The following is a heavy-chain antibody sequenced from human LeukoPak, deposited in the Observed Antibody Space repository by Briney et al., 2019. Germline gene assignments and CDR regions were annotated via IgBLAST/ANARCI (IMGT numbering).Heavy chain of an antibody. CDR3: ARGAVVVVAATRADAFDI. CDR2: MNPNSGNT. Sequence: ASVTVSCKASGYTFTSYDINWVRQAPGQGLEWMGWMNPNSGNTGYAQKFQGRVTMTRNTSISTAYMELSSLRSEDTAVYYCARGAVVVVAATRADAFDIWGQGTMVTVSS. D-gene: IGHD2-15*01. J-gene: IGHJ3*02. V-gene: IGHV1-8*01. CDR1: GYTFTSYD.